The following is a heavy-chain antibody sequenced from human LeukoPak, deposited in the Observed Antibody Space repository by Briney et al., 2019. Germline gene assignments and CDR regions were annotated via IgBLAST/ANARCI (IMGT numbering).Heavy chain of an antibody. V-gene: IGHV1-46*01. Sequence: ASVKVSCKASGYTFTSYYMHWVRQAPGQGLEWMGTINPSGGSTSYAQKFQGRVTMTRDTSTSTVYMELSSLRSEDTAVYYCARGGMIVVVIPGEVGDWFDPWGQGTLVTVSS. CDR1: GYTFTSYY. CDR2: INPSGGST. D-gene: IGHD3-22*01. J-gene: IGHJ5*02. CDR3: ARGGMIVVVIPGEVGDWFDP.